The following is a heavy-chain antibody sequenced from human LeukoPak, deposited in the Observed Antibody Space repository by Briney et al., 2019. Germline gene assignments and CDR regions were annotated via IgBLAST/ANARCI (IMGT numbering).Heavy chain of an antibody. J-gene: IGHJ4*02. V-gene: IGHV3-48*01. Sequence: PGGSLRLSCSASGFIFSYYNMNWVRQATGKGLEWVSYISSTSTSIYYADSVMGRFSISRDKNSLYLQMNSLRADDTAVYYCATFPGYTYEVEAPRPARGYWGQGTLVTVSS. CDR2: ISSTSTSI. D-gene: IGHD5-18*01. CDR1: GFIFSYYN. CDR3: ATFPGYTYEVEAPRPARGY.